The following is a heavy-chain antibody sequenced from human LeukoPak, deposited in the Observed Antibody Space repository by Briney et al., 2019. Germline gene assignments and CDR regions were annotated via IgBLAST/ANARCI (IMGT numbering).Heavy chain of an antibody. J-gene: IGHJ4*02. CDR2: ISSSSDSI. CDR1: GFTFSTYG. D-gene: IGHD5-12*01. Sequence: GGSQRLSCAASGFTFSTYGMIWVRQAPGKGLEWLSYISSSSDSIKYADSVKGRFTSSRDNAKNSLYLQMNSLRAEDTAVYYCARSRIGFSGQLDHWGQGALITVSS. CDR3: ARSRIGFSGQLDH. V-gene: IGHV3-48*04.